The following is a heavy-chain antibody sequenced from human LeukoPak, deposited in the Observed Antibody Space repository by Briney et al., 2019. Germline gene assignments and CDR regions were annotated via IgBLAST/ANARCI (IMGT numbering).Heavy chain of an antibody. CDR2: INSDGSST. CDR1: GFTFSSYW. V-gene: IGHV3-74*01. CDR3: ASNPGNQWFGELEYYFDY. J-gene: IGHJ4*02. Sequence: GGSLRLSCAASGFTFSSYWMHWVRQAPGKGLVWVSRINSDGSSTSYADSVKGRFTISRDNAKNTLYLQTNSLGAEDTAVYYCASNPGNQWFGELEYYFDYWGQGTLVTVSS. D-gene: IGHD3-10*01.